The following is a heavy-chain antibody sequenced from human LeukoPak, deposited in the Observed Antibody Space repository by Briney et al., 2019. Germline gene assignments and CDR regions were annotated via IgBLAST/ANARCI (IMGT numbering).Heavy chain of an antibody. CDR2: ISYDGSNK. J-gene: IGHJ4*02. D-gene: IGHD5-18*01. Sequence: PGGSLRLSCAASGFTFSSYSMNWVRQAPGKGLEWVAVISYDGSNKYYADSVKGRFTISRDNSKNTLYLQMNSLRAEDTAVYYCARERGYSYVPFDYWGQGTLVTVSS. V-gene: IGHV3-30*03. CDR3: ARERGYSYVPFDY. CDR1: GFTFSSYS.